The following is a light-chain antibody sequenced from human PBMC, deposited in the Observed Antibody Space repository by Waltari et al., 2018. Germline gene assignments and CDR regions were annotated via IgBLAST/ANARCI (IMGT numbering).Light chain of an antibody. CDR3: QQYYDIPVT. CDR2: WAS. CDR1: QSVLYNTDNKNY. V-gene: IGKV4-1*01. J-gene: IGKJ2*01. Sequence: DIVMTQSPDSLPVSLGERATLNSKSSQSVLYNTDNKNYLACYHQKPGQSPKLLIYWASTRESGVPDRFSGSGSGTDFTLTISGLQADDAAIYFCQQYYDIPVTFGQGTRLEIK.